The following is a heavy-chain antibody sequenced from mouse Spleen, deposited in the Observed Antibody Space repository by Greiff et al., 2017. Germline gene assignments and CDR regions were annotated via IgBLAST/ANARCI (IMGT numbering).Heavy chain of an antibody. CDR3: ARTGQGVFDY. Sequence: QVKLQQSGAELVKPGASVKLSCKASGYTFTSYWMHWVKQRPGQGLEWIGEINPSNGRTNYNEKFKSKATLTVDKSSSTAYMQLSSLTSEDSAVYYCARTGQGVFDYWGQGTTLTVSS. CDR2: INPSNGRT. CDR1: GYTFTSYW. V-gene: IGHV1S81*02. D-gene: IGHD3-3*01. J-gene: IGHJ2*01.